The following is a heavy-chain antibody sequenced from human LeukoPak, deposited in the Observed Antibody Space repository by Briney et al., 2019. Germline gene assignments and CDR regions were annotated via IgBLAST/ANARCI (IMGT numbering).Heavy chain of an antibody. D-gene: IGHD5-24*01. V-gene: IGHV1-2*02. CDR3: ALHGTRDGYEIY. CDR1: GYTFTGYY. J-gene: IGHJ4*02. CDR2: INPNSGGT. Sequence: ASVKVSCKASGYTFTGYYMHWARQAPGQGLEWMGWINPNSGGTNYAQKFQGRVTMTRDTSISTAYMELSRLRSDDTAVYYCALHGTRDGYEIYWGQGTLVTVSS.